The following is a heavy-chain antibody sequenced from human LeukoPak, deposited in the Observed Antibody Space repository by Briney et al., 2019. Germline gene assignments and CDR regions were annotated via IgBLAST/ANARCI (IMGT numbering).Heavy chain of an antibody. CDR2: IYYSGST. CDR3: ARGPILLELRGDFDY. D-gene: IGHD1-7*01. V-gene: IGHV4-39*01. CDR1: GGSISSSSYY. Sequence: SETLSLTCTVSGGSISSSSYYWGWIRQPPGKGLEWIGSIYYSGSTYYNPSLKSRVTISVDTSKNQFSLKLSSVTAADTAVYYCARGPILLELRGDFDYWGQGTLVTVSS. J-gene: IGHJ4*02.